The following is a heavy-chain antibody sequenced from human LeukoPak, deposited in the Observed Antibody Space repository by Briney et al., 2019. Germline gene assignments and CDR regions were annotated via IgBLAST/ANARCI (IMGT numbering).Heavy chain of an antibody. CDR3: AKTPYVWGSSDIYYYFDY. CDR1: RFTFSSYA. V-gene: IGHV3-23*01. CDR2: ISGSGGRT. J-gene: IGHJ4*02. Sequence: GGSLRLSCGASRFTFSSYAMNWVRQAPGKGPEWVSLISGSGGRTSYADSVKGRFTIARYNSKNTLYLQMNSLRAEDTAVYYCAKTPYVWGSSDIYYYFDYWGQGTLVTVSS. D-gene: IGHD3-16*01.